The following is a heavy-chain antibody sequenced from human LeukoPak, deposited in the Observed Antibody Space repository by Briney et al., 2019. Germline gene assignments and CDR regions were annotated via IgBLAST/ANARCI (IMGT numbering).Heavy chain of an antibody. Sequence: PGGSLRLSCAASGFSVNNIYMSWVRQAPGKGLEWVSVIYSGDRTFYADSVKGRFTISRDNSKNTLYLQMNSLRAEDTAVYYCARDYDFWGNNWFDPWGQGTLVTVSS. CDR3: ARDYDFWGNNWFDP. V-gene: IGHV3-66*01. CDR2: IYSGDRT. CDR1: GFSVNNIY. D-gene: IGHD3/OR15-3a*01. J-gene: IGHJ5*02.